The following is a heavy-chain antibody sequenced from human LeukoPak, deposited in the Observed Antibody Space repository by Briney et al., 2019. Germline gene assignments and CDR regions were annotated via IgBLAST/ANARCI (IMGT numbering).Heavy chain of an antibody. CDR3: ARGTMTTVSYYFDY. J-gene: IGHJ4*02. D-gene: IGHD4-17*01. V-gene: IGHV4-34*01. CDR1: GGSFSGYY. Sequence: SETLPLTCAVYGGSFSGYYWSWIRQPPGKGLEWIGEINHSGSTNYNPSLKSRVTISVDTSKNQFSLKLSSVTAADTAVYYCARGTMTTVSYYFDYWGQGTLVTVSS. CDR2: INHSGST.